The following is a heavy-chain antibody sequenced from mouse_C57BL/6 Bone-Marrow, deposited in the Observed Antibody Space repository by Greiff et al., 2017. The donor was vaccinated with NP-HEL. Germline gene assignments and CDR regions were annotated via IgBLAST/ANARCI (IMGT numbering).Heavy chain of an antibody. CDR2: IDPSDSYT. D-gene: IGHD1-1*01. V-gene: IGHV1-69*01. J-gene: IGHJ4*01. CDR1: GYTFTSYW. Sequence: VQLQQPGAELVMPGASVKLSCKASGYTFTSYWMHWVKQRPGQGLEWIGEIDPSDSYTNYNQKFKGKSTLTVDKSSSTAYMQLSSLTSEDSAVYYCALYYYGAMDYWGQGTSVTVSS. CDR3: ALYYYGAMDY.